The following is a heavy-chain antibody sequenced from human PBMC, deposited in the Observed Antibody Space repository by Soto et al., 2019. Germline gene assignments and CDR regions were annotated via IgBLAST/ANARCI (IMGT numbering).Heavy chain of an antibody. Sequence: GASVKVSCKASGYTFTGYYMHWVRQAPGQGLEWMGWINPNSGGTNYAQKFQGWVTMTRDTSISTAYMELSRLRSDDTAVYYCARARGSGSYGAYDAFDIWGQGTMVTVSS. CDR2: INPNSGGT. D-gene: IGHD3-10*01. CDR1: GYTFTGYY. V-gene: IGHV1-2*04. CDR3: ARARGSGSYGAYDAFDI. J-gene: IGHJ3*02.